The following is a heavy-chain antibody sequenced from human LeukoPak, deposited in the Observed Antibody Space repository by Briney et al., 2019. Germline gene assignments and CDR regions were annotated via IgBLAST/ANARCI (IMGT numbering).Heavy chain of an antibody. D-gene: IGHD3-22*01. CDR2: IIPIFGTA. CDR1: GGTFSSYA. Sequence: GSSVKVSCKASGGTFSSYAISWVRQAPGQGLEWMGGIIPIFGTANYAQKFQGRVTITTDESTSTAYMELSSLRSEDTAVYYCARDPEYYYDSSGPLDGFDIWGQGTMVTVSS. J-gene: IGHJ3*02. V-gene: IGHV1-69*05. CDR3: ARDPEYYYDSSGPLDGFDI.